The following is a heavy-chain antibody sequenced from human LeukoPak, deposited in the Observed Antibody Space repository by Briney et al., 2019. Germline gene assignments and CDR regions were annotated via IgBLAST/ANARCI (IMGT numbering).Heavy chain of an antibody. CDR1: GFTFDDYA. CDR3: ARALTAIPDY. Sequence: GGSLRLSCAASGFTFDDYAMHWVRQAPGKGLEWVSGISWNSGSIGYADSVKGRFTISRDNAKNSLYLQMNSLRAEDTALYYCARALTAIPDYWGQGTLVTVSS. V-gene: IGHV3-9*01. CDR2: ISWNSGSI. J-gene: IGHJ4*02. D-gene: IGHD2-21*02.